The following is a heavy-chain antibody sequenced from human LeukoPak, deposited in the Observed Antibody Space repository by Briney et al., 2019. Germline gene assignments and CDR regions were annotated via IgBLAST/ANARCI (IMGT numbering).Heavy chain of an antibody. CDR2: ISSSSSYM. V-gene: IGHV3-21*01. D-gene: IGHD4-17*01. CDR1: GFTFSSYS. Sequence: GGSLRLSCAASGFTFSSYSMNWVRQAPGKGLEWVSSISSSSSYMYYADSVKGRFTIPRDNAKNSLYLQMNSLRAEDTAVYYCARDLTVTTRDDYWGQGTLVTVSS. J-gene: IGHJ4*02. CDR3: ARDLTVTTRDDY.